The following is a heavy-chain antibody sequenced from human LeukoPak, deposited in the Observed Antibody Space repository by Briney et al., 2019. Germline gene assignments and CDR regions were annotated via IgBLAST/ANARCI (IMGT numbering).Heavy chain of an antibody. Sequence: ASVKVSCKVSGYTFTDYYMHWVQQAPGKGLEWMGLVDPEDGETIYAEKFQGRVTITADASTDTAYMELSSLRSEDTAVYYCTTAAIDYWGQGTLVTVSS. CDR3: TTAAIDY. CDR2: VDPEDGET. J-gene: IGHJ4*02. CDR1: GYTFTDYY. V-gene: IGHV1-69-2*01.